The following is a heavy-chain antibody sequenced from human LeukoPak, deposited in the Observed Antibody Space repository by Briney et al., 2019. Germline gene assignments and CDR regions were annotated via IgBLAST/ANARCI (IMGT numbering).Heavy chain of an antibody. CDR2: MYHSGST. V-gene: IGHV4-4*02. CDR1: GGSISSSSGNC. Sequence: SETLSLTCAVSGGSISSSSGNCWTWVRQPPGKGLEWIGEMYHSGSTNYNPSLKSRVTISVDKSKKQISLKLSSVTAADTAVYYCARERSSRCSSTSCYSDAFDIWGQGTMVTVSS. CDR3: ARERSSRCSSTSCYSDAFDI. J-gene: IGHJ3*02. D-gene: IGHD2-2*01.